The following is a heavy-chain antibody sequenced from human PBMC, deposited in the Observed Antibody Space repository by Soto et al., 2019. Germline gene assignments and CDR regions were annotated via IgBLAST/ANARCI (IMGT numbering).Heavy chain of an antibody. V-gene: IGHV1-8*01. D-gene: IGHD3-22*01. CDR3: ARVDYDSSGYYYAPCMDV. CDR1: GYTFTSYD. CDR2: MNPNSGNT. J-gene: IGHJ6*02. Sequence: ASVKVSCKASGYTFTSYDINWVRQATGQGLEWMGCMNPNSGNTGYAQKFQGRVTMTRNTSISTAYMELSSLRSEDTAVYYCARVDYDSSGYYYAPCMDVWGQGTTVTVSS.